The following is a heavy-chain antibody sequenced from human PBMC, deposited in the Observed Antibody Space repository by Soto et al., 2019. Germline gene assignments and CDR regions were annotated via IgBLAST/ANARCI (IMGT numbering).Heavy chain of an antibody. Sequence: PSETLALTCAVYGGSFSGYYWSWIRQPPGKGLEWIGEINHSGSTNYNPSLKSRVTISVDTSKNQFSLKLSSVTAADTAVYYCARLLFSNGWPYYYYGLDVWGQGTTVRVSS. CDR3: ARLLFSNGWPYYYYGLDV. V-gene: IGHV4-34*01. D-gene: IGHD6-19*01. J-gene: IGHJ6*02. CDR2: INHSGST. CDR1: GGSFSGYY.